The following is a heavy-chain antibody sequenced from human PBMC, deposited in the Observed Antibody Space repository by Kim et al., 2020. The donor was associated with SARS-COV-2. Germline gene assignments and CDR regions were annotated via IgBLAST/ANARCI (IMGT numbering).Heavy chain of an antibody. CDR3: ARDDSSGFH. V-gene: IGHV4-34*01. CDR1: GGSFSGYY. D-gene: IGHD3-22*01. Sequence: SETLSLTCAVYGGSFSGYYWSWIRQPPGKGLEWIGEINHSGSTNYNPSLKSRVTISVDTSKNQFSLKLSSVTAADTAVYYCARDDSSGFHWGQGTLVTVSS. CDR2: INHSGST. J-gene: IGHJ4*02.